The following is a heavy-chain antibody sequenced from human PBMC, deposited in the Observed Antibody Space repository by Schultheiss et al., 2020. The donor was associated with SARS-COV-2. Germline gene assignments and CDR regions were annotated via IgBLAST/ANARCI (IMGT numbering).Heavy chain of an antibody. Sequence: GGSLRLSCAASGFTFRNYWMHWVRQIPGKGLVWVSRINSDGSASSYADSVQGRFTVSRDNAGNTLYLQMNSLRAEDTAVYYCASIPKEYCSSTSCSRTYYYYYMDVWGKGTTVTVSS. CDR2: INSDGSAS. CDR1: GFTFRNYW. D-gene: IGHD2-2*01. J-gene: IGHJ6*03. CDR3: ASIPKEYCSSTSCSRTYYYYYMDV. V-gene: IGHV3-74*01.